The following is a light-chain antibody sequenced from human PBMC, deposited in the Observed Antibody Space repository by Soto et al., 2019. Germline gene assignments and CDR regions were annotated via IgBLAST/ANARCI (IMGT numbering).Light chain of an antibody. Sequence: QSALTQPASVSGSPGQSITISCTGTSSDVGGYDYVSWYQHHPGKAPKLMIYEVGNRPSGVSNRFSGSKSGNTASLTISGLQAEDEADYSCSSYTSSNTWVFGGGTKLTVL. J-gene: IGLJ3*02. CDR3: SSYTSSNTWV. CDR1: SSDVGGYDY. CDR2: EVG. V-gene: IGLV2-14*01.